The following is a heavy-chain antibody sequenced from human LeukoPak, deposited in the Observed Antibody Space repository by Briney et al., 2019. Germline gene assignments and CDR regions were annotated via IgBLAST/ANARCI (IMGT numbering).Heavy chain of an antibody. V-gene: IGHV3-23*01. CDR1: GFTFSSYA. CDR2: ITVSGGRT. CDR3: ASELWLGDY. Sequence: PGGSLRLSCAASGFTFSSYAMSWVRQAPGKGLEWVSTITVSGGRTYYADSVKGRFTISRDNSKNTLYLQMNSLRAEDTAVYYCASELWLGDYWGQGTLVTVSS. J-gene: IGHJ4*02. D-gene: IGHD3-10*01.